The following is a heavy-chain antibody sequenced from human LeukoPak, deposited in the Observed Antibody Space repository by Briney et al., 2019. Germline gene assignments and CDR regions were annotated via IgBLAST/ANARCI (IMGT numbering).Heavy chain of an antibody. Sequence: GGSLRLSCAASGFTFSAYTMSWVRQAPGKGLECVSILGSSGGSGGGSTYTADSVKGRFVISRDNSQKTLYLQMNSLRAEDTAVYYCVKGVSVPTWGQGTLVTVSS. J-gene: IGHJ5*02. CDR3: VKGVSVPT. D-gene: IGHD5/OR15-5a*01. CDR2: LGSSGGSGGGST. CDR1: GFTFSAYT. V-gene: IGHV3-23*01.